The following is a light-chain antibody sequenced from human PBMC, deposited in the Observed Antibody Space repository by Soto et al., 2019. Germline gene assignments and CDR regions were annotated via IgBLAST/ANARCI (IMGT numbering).Light chain of an antibody. V-gene: IGKV1-5*03. J-gene: IGKJ1*01. CDR3: LQDYNYPPT. Sequence: DIQMTPSPSTLAASIGDRVTITCRASQSISNWLAWYQQKPGKAPKLLIYKASSLESGVPSRFRGSGSGTEFTLTISSLQPDDFEPYYCLQDYNYPPTFGQGTKVDIK. CDR2: KAS. CDR1: QSISNW.